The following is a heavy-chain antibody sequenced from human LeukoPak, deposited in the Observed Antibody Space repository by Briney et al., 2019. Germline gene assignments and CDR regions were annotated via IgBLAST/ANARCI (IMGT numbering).Heavy chain of an antibody. CDR2: ISSSSSYI. V-gene: IGHV3-21*01. CDR3: ARKGPLVRDYFDY. J-gene: IGHJ4*02. CDR1: GFTFSSYS. D-gene: IGHD6-13*01. Sequence: GGSLRLSCAAPGFTFSSYSMNWVRQAPGKGLEWVSSISSSSSYIYYADSVKGRFTISRDNAKNSLYLQMNSLRAEDTAVYYCARKGPLVRDYFDYWGQGTLVTVSS.